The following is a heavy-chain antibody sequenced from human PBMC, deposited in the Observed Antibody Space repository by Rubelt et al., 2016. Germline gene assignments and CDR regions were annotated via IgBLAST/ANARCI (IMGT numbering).Heavy chain of an antibody. Sequence: QVQLVQSGAEVKKPGASVKVSCKASGYTFTSYAMHWVRQAPGQRLEWMGWINAGNGSTHYSQKFQGRVTITRDTSASTAYMELSSLRSEDTAVYYCARGGAAAGTVDYWGQGTLVTVSS. D-gene: IGHD6-13*01. CDR1: GYTFTSYA. V-gene: IGHV1-3*01. CDR2: INAGNGST. CDR3: ARGGAAAGTVDY. J-gene: IGHJ4*02.